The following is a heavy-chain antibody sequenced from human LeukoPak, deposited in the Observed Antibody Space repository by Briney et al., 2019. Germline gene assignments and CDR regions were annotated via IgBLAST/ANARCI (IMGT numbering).Heavy chain of an antibody. J-gene: IGHJ4*02. D-gene: IGHD3-22*01. CDR3: ARAPDSSGYYHEFDY. CDR2: ISGSGSTV. Sequence: PGESLRLSCAASGFTFSSYEMNWVRQAPGKGLEWVSYISGSGSTVCYADSVRGRFTISRDNAKNSLYLQMNSLRAEDTAVYYCARAPDSSGYYHEFDYWGQGTLVTVSS. CDR1: GFTFSSYE. V-gene: IGHV3-48*03.